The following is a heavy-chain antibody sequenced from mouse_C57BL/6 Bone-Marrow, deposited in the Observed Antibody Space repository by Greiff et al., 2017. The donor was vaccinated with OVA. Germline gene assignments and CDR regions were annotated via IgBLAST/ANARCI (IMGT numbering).Heavy chain of an antibody. CDR3: TTGADYYGSSPWYFDV. V-gene: IGHV14-4*01. J-gene: IGHJ1*03. D-gene: IGHD1-1*01. Sequence: VQLQQSGAELVRPGASVKLSCTASGFNIKDDYMHWVKQRPEQGLEWIGWLDPENGDTEYASKFQGKATITADTSSNTAYLQLSSLTSEDTAVYYCTTGADYYGSSPWYFDVWGTGTTVTVSS. CDR1: GFNIKDDY. CDR2: LDPENGDT.